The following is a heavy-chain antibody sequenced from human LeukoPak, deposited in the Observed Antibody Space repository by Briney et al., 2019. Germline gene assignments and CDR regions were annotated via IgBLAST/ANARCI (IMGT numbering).Heavy chain of an antibody. Sequence: GGSLRLSCAASGFTFSSYAMSWVRQAPGKGLEWVSAISGSGGSTYYADSVKGRFTISRDNSKNTLYLQMNSLRAEDTAVYYCGGSWTDPDYYYYYYMDVWGKGTTVTISS. CDR2: ISGSGGST. CDR3: GGSWTDPDYYYYYYMDV. D-gene: IGHD6-13*01. CDR1: GFTFSSYA. J-gene: IGHJ6*03. V-gene: IGHV3-23*01.